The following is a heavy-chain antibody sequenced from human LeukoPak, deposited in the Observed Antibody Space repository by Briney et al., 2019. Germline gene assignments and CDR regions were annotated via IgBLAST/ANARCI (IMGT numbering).Heavy chain of an antibody. J-gene: IGHJ4*02. Sequence: GGSLRLSCAASGFTLSSYSMNWVRQAPGKGLEWVSSINSSSSYIYYADSVKGRFTISRDNAKNSLYLQMNSLRAEDTAVYYCARASTNGDYFDYWGQGTLVTVSS. D-gene: IGHD2-8*01. CDR1: GFTLSSYS. V-gene: IGHV3-21*01. CDR2: INSSSSYI. CDR3: ARASTNGDYFDY.